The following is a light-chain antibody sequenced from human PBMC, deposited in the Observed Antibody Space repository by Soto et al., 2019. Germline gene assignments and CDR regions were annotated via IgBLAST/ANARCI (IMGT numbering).Light chain of an antibody. J-gene: IGLJ3*02. V-gene: IGLV2-14*03. CDR1: STDVGGYND. CDR2: DVT. CDR3: SYYRSRSTAV. Sequence: QSALTQPASVSGSPGQSVTISCTGTSTDVGGYNDVPWYQQHPGRAPKLLIYDVTNRPSGVSNRFSGSKSGTTASLTITGLRAEDGAYYYWSYYRSRSTAVFGGGTKVTVL.